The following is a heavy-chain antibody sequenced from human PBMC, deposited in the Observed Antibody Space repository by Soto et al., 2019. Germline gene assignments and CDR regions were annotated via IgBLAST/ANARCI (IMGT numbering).Heavy chain of an antibody. J-gene: IGHJ4*02. D-gene: IGHD3-22*01. CDR3: AKDSDDSSGYYYVTYYFDY. Sequence: GGSLRLSCAASGFTFSSYGMHWVRQAPGKGLEWVAVISYDGSNKYYADSVKGRFTISRDNSKNTLYLQMNSLRAEDTAVYYCAKDSDDSSGYYYVTYYFDYWGQGTLVTVSS. CDR2: ISYDGSNK. CDR1: GFTFSSYG. V-gene: IGHV3-30*18.